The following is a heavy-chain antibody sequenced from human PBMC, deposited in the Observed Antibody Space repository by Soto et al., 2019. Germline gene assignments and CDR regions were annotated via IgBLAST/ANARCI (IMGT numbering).Heavy chain of an antibody. CDR2: INAGNGHT. Sequence: QVPLVQSGAEVKKPGASVKVSCKASGYTFSNYLLHWVRQAPGQGLEWMGWINAGNGHTKYSQKFQGRVTFTRDTSATTAYIELSSLRSEDTAVYYCASHSYGSGSYYWGQGTLVTVSS. CDR3: ASHSYGSGSYY. J-gene: IGHJ4*02. CDR1: GYTFSNYL. V-gene: IGHV1-3*01. D-gene: IGHD3-10*01.